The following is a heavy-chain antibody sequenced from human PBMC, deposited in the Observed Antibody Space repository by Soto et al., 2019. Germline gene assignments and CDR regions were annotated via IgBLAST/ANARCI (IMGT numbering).Heavy chain of an antibody. CDR1: GFTFSSYS. D-gene: IGHD1-1*01. CDR2: ISSSSSYI. J-gene: IGHJ4*02. Sequence: GGSLRLSCAASGFTFSSYSMNWVRQAPGKGLEWVSSISSSSSYIYYADSVKGRFTISRDNAKNSLYLQMNSLRAEDTAVYYCARTNPTPQWKWNAGYWGQGTLVTVSS. CDR3: ARTNPTPQWKWNAGY. V-gene: IGHV3-21*01.